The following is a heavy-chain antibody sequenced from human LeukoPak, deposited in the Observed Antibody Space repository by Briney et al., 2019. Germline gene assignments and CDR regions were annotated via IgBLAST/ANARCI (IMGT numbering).Heavy chain of an antibody. V-gene: IGHV3-7*01. CDR1: GFTFSNYW. J-gene: IGHJ3*01. Sequence: GGSLRLSCEVSGFTFSNYWMMWVRQAPGKGLEWVASIDEDGSETNYVDSVTGRFTVSRDHAKSSLFLQMNSLRAEDTAVYYCVRYGRRANDQPFDVWGQGTMVTVSS. CDR3: VRYGRRANDQPFDV. D-gene: IGHD1-1*01. CDR2: IDEDGSET.